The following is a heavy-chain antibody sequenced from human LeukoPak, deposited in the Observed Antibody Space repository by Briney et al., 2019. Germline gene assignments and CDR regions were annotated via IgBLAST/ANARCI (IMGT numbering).Heavy chain of an antibody. CDR1: GYTFTSYD. D-gene: IGHD6-13*01. CDR3: ARGRGKQQTSAINWFDPWGHRFDP. CDR2: MNPNSGNT. J-gene: IGHJ5*02. Sequence: ASVTVSCTASGYTFTSYDINWVRQATGQGLEWMGWMNPNSGNTGYAQKFQGRVTMTRNTSISTAYMELSSLRSEDTAVYYCARGRGKQQTSAINWFDPWGHRFDPWGQGTLVTVSS. V-gene: IGHV1-8*01.